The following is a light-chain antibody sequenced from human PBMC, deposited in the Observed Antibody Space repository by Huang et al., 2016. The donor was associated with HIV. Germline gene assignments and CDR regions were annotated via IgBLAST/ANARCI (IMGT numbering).Light chain of an antibody. V-gene: IGKV3-20*01. CDR1: QGVHNSY. CDR3: QQYGTLPYT. Sequence: PGEGASLSCRASQGVHNSYLAWYQQKPGQAPRLLIFGGSNRATGVPHRFRGSESGTDFTLTISGLDPEGFAVYYCQQYGTLPYTFGQGTKLEI. CDR2: GGS. J-gene: IGKJ2*01.